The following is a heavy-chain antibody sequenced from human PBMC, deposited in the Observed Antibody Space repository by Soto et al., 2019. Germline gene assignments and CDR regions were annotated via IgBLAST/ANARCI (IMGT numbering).Heavy chain of an antibody. Sequence: PSETLSLTCTVSGGSISSYYGGWFRQPPGKGLEWIGYIYYTGTTTYHPSLKSRVTISIDTSRNQFSLKLNSVTAADTAVYYCARLGGYYQAFDQWGQGSLVTVSS. CDR1: GGSISSYY. D-gene: IGHD2-21*02. CDR2: IYYTGTT. J-gene: IGHJ4*02. CDR3: ARLGGYYQAFDQ. V-gene: IGHV4-59*08.